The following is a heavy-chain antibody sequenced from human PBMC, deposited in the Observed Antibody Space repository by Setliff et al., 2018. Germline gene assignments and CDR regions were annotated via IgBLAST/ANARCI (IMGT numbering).Heavy chain of an antibody. CDR1: GYTFTTYA. D-gene: IGHD1-7*01. CDR3: ARGNYGLNYNGMDV. J-gene: IGHJ6*01. V-gene: IGHV1-18*01. Sequence: ASVKVSCKASGYTFTTYAINWVRQAPGQGLEWMGWVHGYTGDTNYAQNLQGRVTMTTDTSTSTVYMEIRSLRSDDTAVYYCARGNYGLNYNGMDVWGQGTTVTVSS. CDR2: VHGYTGDT.